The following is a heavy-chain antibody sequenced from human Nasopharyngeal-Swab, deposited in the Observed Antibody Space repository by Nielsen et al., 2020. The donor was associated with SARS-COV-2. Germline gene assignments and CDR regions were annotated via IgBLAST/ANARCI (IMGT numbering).Heavy chain of an antibody. J-gene: IGHJ6*02. CDR2: FSLSGGT. CDR3: AKGTPLLRDGLDV. CDR1: GFTFSRYS. V-gene: IGHV3-23*01. D-gene: IGHD4-17*01. Sequence: GESLKISCAASGFTFSRYSMGWVRQAPGKGLEWVSTFSLSGGTYYTDSVKGRFTISRDNSKNTLYLQMSSLRVEDTAVYYCAKGTPLLRDGLDVWGQGTTVTVSS.